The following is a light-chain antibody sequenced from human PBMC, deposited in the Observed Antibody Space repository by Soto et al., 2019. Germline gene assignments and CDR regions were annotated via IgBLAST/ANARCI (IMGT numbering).Light chain of an antibody. J-gene: IGKJ1*01. Sequence: DIQMTQSPSTLSASVGDRVTITCRASQSISSWVAWYQQKPGKAPKLLIYKASSLESGVPSRFSGSGSGTEFTLTISSLQPEDFATYSCLQHYSYPWTFGQGTKVDI. V-gene: IGKV1-5*03. CDR1: QSISSW. CDR3: LQHYSYPWT. CDR2: KAS.